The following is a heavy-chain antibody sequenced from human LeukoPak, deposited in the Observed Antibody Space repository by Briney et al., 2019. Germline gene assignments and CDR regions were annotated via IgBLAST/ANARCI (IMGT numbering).Heavy chain of an antibody. D-gene: IGHD3-10*01. V-gene: IGHV4-59*01. Sequence: SETLSLTCTVSGGSINSYYWSWIRQPPGKGLEWIGYIYYSGSTNYNPSLKSRVTISVDTSKNQFSLKLSSVTAADTAVYYCARDPSGSGSYFDHWGQGTLVTVSS. CDR2: IYYSGST. CDR1: GGSINSYY. J-gene: IGHJ4*01. CDR3: ARDPSGSGSYFDH.